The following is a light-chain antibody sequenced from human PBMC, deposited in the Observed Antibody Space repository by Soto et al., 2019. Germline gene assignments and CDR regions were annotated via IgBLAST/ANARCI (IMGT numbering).Light chain of an antibody. Sequence: DIVLTQTPNSLPVTPGEPASISCRSSQSLLDRDDGNTYLDWYLQKPGQSPQLLIYSLSYRASGVPDRFSGSGSGTDFTLTISSLEPEDFAVYYCQQRSNWPWTFGQGTKVEIK. V-gene: IGKV2-40*01. CDR2: SLS. CDR1: QSLLDRDDGNTY. J-gene: IGKJ1*01. CDR3: QQRSNWPWT.